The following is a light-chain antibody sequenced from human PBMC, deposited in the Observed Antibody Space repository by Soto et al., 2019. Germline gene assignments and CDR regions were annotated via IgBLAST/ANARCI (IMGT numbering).Light chain of an antibody. Sequence: EIVLTQSPGTLSLSPGERATLSCRASQDINSNYLLWHQHRPGQAPRLLIYVTSNRATGIPDRFSGSGSGTDFTLTISRLEPEDFAVYYCQHYGTSRFTFGPGTKVEVK. CDR1: QDINSNY. V-gene: IGKV3-20*01. CDR3: QHYGTSRFT. CDR2: VTS. J-gene: IGKJ3*01.